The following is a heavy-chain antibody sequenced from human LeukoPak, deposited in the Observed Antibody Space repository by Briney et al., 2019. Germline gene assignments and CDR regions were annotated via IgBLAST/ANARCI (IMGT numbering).Heavy chain of an antibody. CDR1: GYTFTGYF. CDR3: ARSPSAGGVYYYYYMDV. J-gene: IGHJ6*03. V-gene: IGHV1-46*01. Sequence: ASVKVSCKASGYTFTGYFIHWVRQAPGQGLEWMGIINPSGGSTSYAQKFQGRVTITADKSTSTAYMELSSLRSEDTAVYYCARSPSAGGVYYYYYMDVWGKGTTVTVSS. D-gene: IGHD6-13*01. CDR2: INPSGGST.